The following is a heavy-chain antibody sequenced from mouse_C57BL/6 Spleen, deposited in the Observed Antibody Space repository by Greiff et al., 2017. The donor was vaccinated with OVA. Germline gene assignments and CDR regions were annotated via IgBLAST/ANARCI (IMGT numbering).Heavy chain of an antibody. V-gene: IGHV1-18*01. Sequence: EVQLQQSGPELVKPGASVKIPCKASGYTFTDYNMDWVKQSHGKSLEWIGDINPNNGGTIYNHKFKGKATLTVNKPSSTDYMGLRSLTSEDTAVYCCARGGGTARFAYWGKGTLVTVSA. CDR1: GYTFTDYN. D-gene: IGHD4-1*01. J-gene: IGHJ3*01. CDR3: ARGGGTARFAY. CDR2: INPNNGGT.